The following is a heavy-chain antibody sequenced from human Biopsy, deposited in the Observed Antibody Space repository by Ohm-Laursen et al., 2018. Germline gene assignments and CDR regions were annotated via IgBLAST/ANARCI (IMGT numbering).Heavy chain of an antibody. Sequence: SQTLSLTCTVSGGPIDSYYWSWIRQPPGKALEWIGYIYFTGRTSYNPSLKSRVTMSVNTSKKQFSLRLSSVTAADTAVYYCASAGYNPDWNFDPWGRGTRVTVSS. V-gene: IGHV4-59*12. CDR3: ASAGYNPDWNFDP. CDR1: GGPIDSYY. D-gene: IGHD5-24*01. J-gene: IGHJ2*01. CDR2: IYFTGRT.